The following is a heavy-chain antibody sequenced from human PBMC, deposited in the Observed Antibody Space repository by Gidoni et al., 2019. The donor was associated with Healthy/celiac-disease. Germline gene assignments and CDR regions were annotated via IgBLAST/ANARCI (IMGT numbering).Heavy chain of an antibody. Sequence: QVQLQESGPGRVKPSGTLSLTCAVPGGSISSSNWWSWVRQPPGKGLEWSGEIYHSGSTNYNPSLKSRVTISVDKSKNQFSLKLSSVTAADTAVYYCARGQGSSWYSYYYGMDVWGQGTTVTVSS. CDR2: IYHSGST. CDR1: GGSISSSNW. J-gene: IGHJ6*02. D-gene: IGHD6-13*01. V-gene: IGHV4-4*02. CDR3: ARGQGSSWYSYYYGMDV.